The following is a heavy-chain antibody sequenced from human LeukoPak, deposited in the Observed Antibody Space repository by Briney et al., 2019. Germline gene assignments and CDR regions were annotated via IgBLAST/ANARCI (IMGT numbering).Heavy chain of an antibody. J-gene: IGHJ6*02. CDR3: ARDRELGV. CDR1: GGSISSSSYY. Sequence: SETLSLTCTVSGGSISSSSYYWGWIRQPPGKGLEWIGSIYYSGSTNYNPSLKSRVAISVDTSKNQFSLKLTSVTAADTAVYYCARDRELGVWGQGTTVTVSS. V-gene: IGHV4-39*07. CDR2: IYYSGST. D-gene: IGHD1-26*01.